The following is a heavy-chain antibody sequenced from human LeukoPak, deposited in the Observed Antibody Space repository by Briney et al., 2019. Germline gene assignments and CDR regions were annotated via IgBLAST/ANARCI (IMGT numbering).Heavy chain of an antibody. CDR1: GFTFSSYG. CDR3: AKLSNYYGSGSLDY. Sequence: AGGSLRLSCAASGFTFSSYGMHWVRQAPGKGLEWVAVIWYDGSNKYYADSVKGRFTISRDNSQNTLYLQMNSLRAEDTAVYYCAKLSNYYGSGSLDYWGQGALVTVSS. J-gene: IGHJ4*02. D-gene: IGHD3-10*01. V-gene: IGHV3-33*06. CDR2: IWYDGSNK.